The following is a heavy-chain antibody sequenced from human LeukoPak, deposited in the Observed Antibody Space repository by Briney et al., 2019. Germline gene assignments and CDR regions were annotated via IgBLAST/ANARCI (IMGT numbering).Heavy chain of an antibody. V-gene: IGHV3-30*03. Sequence: PGRSLRLSRAASGFTFTDYGIHWVRQAPGKGLEWVAVISYDGGNKNYADSVKGRFTISRDNSKNTLYLQMDSLRVDDTALYSCTTFNMWGLGTMVTVSS. CDR3: TTFNM. CDR2: ISYDGGNK. CDR1: GFTFTDYG. J-gene: IGHJ3*02.